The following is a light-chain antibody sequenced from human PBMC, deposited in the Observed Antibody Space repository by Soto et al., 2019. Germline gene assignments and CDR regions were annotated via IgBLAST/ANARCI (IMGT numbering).Light chain of an antibody. CDR3: QQYYSWLEM. Sequence: EIVMTQSPATLSVSPGERATLSCRASQSVSSNLAWYQQKPGQAPRLLIYDASTRATGIPARFSGSGSGTEFTLTISSLQSEDFAVYYCQQYYSWLEMFGQGTKVEIK. CDR2: DAS. CDR1: QSVSSN. J-gene: IGKJ1*01. V-gene: IGKV3-15*01.